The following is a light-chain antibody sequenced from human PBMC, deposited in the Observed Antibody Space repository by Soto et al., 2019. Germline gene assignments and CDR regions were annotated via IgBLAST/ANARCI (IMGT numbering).Light chain of an antibody. CDR1: QSVSSY. Sequence: EIVLTQSPATLSLSPGERATLSCRASQSVSSYLAWYQQKPGQAPRLLIYDASNRATGIPARFSGSGSGTDFTITISSLETEDFAGHYCQQRSNWRLTFGGGTKVEIK. CDR2: DAS. V-gene: IGKV3-11*01. J-gene: IGKJ4*01. CDR3: QQRSNWRLT.